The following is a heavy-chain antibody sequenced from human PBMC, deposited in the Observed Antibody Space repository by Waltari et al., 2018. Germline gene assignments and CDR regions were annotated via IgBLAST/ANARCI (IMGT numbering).Heavy chain of an antibody. D-gene: IGHD6-6*01. V-gene: IGHV4-30-4*01. CDR3: ARLMWYSSSSWAFDI. Sequence: QVQLQESGPGLVKPSQTLSLTCTVSGGSISGDYYWTWIHQPPGKGLEWIGHIYYSGSTSYNPPLKSRLTISVDTSKNQCSLKLSAVTAADTAVYYCARLMWYSSSSWAFDIWGQGTMVTVSS. J-gene: IGHJ3*02. CDR1: GGSISGDYY. CDR2: IYYSGST.